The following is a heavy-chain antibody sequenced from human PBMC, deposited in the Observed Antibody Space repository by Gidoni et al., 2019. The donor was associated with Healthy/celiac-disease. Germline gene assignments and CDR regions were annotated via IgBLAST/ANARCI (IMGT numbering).Heavy chain of an antibody. V-gene: IGHV3-15*01. J-gene: IGHJ4*02. CDR1: GFTCSNAW. CDR3: TTDSGGYSGYDQIDY. CDR2: IKSKTDGGTT. Sequence: EVQLVESGGGLVKPGGSLRLSCAASGFTCSNAWMSWVRQGPGKGLEWVGRIKSKTDGGTTDYAAPVKGRFTISRDDSKNTLYLQMNSLKTEDTAVYYCTTDSGGYSGYDQIDYWGQGTLVTVSS. D-gene: IGHD5-12*01.